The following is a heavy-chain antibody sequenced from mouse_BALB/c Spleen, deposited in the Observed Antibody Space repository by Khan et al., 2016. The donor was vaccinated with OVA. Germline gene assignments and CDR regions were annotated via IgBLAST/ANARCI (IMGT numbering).Heavy chain of an antibody. CDR1: GYTFSSYW. V-gene: IGHV1-9*01. J-gene: IGHJ3*01. CDR3: ARGNYYGSSSWFGY. CDR2: ILPGSGRN. D-gene: IGHD1-1*01. Sequence: QVHVKQSGAELMKPGASVKISCKATGYTFSSYWIEWVKQRPGHGLEWIGEILPGSGRNNYNEKFKGKATFTADTSTNTAYMQLSSLTSEDAAVYYCARGNYYGSSSWFGYWGQGTLVTVSA.